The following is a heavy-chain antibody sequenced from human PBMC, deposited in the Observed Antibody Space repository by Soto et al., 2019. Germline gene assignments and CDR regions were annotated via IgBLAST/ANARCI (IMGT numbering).Heavy chain of an antibody. CDR3: ARGVTMITGFDY. CDR1: GGSVSSGSYY. V-gene: IGHV4-61*01. Sequence: QVQLHESGPGLVKPSETLSLTCTVSGGSVSSGSYYWTWIRQPPGKGLEIIGYIFYNGTTNYNPSLKRRVTMSVDTSRDQFSLRLSSGTPPDTAFYYCARGVTMITGFDYWGQGSLVTVSS. J-gene: IGHJ4*02. D-gene: IGHD3-22*01. CDR2: IFYNGTT.